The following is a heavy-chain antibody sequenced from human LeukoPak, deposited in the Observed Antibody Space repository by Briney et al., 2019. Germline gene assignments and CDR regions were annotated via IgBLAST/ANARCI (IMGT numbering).Heavy chain of an antibody. Sequence: SGPTQVNHTQTLTLTCTFSGFSLSTSGVGVGWIRQPPGKALEWLALIYWNDDNRYSPSLKSRLTITKDTSKKQVVLTMTNMDPVDTATYYCAHYGDYRFMYYFDFWGQGVLVSVSS. D-gene: IGHD4-17*01. CDR2: IYWNDDN. V-gene: IGHV2-5*01. CDR3: AHYGDYRFMYYFDF. CDR1: GFSLSTSGVG. J-gene: IGHJ4*02.